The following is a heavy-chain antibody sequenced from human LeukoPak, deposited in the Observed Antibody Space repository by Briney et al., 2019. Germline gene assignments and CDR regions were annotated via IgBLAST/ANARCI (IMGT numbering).Heavy chain of an antibody. V-gene: IGHV3-23*01. Sequence: GGSLRPSCAASGFTFSSYAMSWVRQAPGKGLEWVSSISGSGGTTYYADSVKGRFTISRDKSKNTLYLQMNSLRAEDTAVYYCAKGNSGYYNDAFDIWGQGTMVTVSS. CDR2: ISGSGGTT. J-gene: IGHJ3*02. CDR1: GFTFSSYA. D-gene: IGHD3-22*01. CDR3: AKGNSGYYNDAFDI.